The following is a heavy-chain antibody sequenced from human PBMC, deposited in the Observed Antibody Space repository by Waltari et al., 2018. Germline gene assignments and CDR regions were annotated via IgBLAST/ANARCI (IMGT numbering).Heavy chain of an antibody. CDR2: INTSGSST. Sequence: QVQLVQSGAEVKKPGASVKISCKTSEYTFTSSYIHWVRQAPGQGLEWMGIINTSGSSTIYAQKFQGRVTMTRDTSTSTVYMELSSLRSDDTAVYYCALDTGALWMDVWGQGTTVTVSS. V-gene: IGHV1-46*01. CDR1: EYTFTSSY. CDR3: ALDTGALWMDV. J-gene: IGHJ6*02. D-gene: IGHD2-21*01.